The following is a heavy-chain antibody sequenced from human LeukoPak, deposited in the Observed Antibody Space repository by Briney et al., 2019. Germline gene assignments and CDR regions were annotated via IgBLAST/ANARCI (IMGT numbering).Heavy chain of an antibody. CDR2: IYSSGST. CDR3: ARGKSYYDYAFDI. D-gene: IGHD5-12*01. V-gene: IGHV4-59*01. Sequence: KPSETLSLTCTVSGGSISSYYWSWIRQPPGKGLQWIGFIYSSGSTNFNPSLKSRVTTSVDTSKNQFSLRLSSVTSADTAVYYCARGKSYYDYAFDIWGRGTMVTVSP. CDR1: GGSISSYY. J-gene: IGHJ3*02.